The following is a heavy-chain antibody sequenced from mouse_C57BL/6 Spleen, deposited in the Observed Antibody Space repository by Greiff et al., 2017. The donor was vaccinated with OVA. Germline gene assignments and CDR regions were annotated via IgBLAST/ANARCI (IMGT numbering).Heavy chain of an antibody. V-gene: IGHV14-1*01. J-gene: IGHJ4*01. CDR2: IDPEDGDT. Sequence: EVQLQQSGAELVRPGASVKLSCTASGFNIKDYYMHWVKQRPEQALEWIGRIDPEDGDTEYAPKFQGKATMTADTSSNTAYLQLSSLTSEDTAVYYCTTGDYDGGSPMDYWGQGTSVTVSS. CDR1: GFNIKDYY. D-gene: IGHD2-4*01. CDR3: TTGDYDGGSPMDY.